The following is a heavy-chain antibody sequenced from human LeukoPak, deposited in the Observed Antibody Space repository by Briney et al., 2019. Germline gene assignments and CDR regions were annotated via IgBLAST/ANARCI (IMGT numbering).Heavy chain of an antibody. Sequence: PGGSLRLSCAASGFTFSSYAMHWVRQAPGKGLEWVAVISYDGSNKYYADSVKGRFTISRDNSKNTLYLQMNSLRAEDTAVYYCARELHVDTAIHIWGQGTLVTVSS. CDR2: ISYDGSNK. J-gene: IGHJ4*02. CDR1: GFTFSSYA. V-gene: IGHV3-30-3*01. D-gene: IGHD5-18*01. CDR3: ARELHVDTAIHI.